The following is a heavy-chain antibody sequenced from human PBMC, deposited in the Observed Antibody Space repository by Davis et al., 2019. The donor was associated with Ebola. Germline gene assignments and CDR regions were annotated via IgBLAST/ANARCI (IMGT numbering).Heavy chain of an antibody. CDR2: INHSGST. CDR3: ASGYSSSWPDY. D-gene: IGHD6-13*01. J-gene: IGHJ4*02. CDR1: GGSFSGYY. V-gene: IGHV4-34*01. Sequence: MPSETLSLTCAVYGGSFSGYYWSWIRQPPGKGLEWIGEINHSGSTNYNPSLKSRVTISVDTSKNQFSLKLSSVTAADTAVYYCASGYSSSWPDYWGQGTLVTVSS.